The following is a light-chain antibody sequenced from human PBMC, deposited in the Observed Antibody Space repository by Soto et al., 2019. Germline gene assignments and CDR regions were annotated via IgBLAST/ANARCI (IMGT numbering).Light chain of an antibody. CDR2: GAS. J-gene: IGKJ1*01. CDR1: QSVTNNF. V-gene: IGKV3-20*01. Sequence: IVLTQSPGPLSLSPGERATLSRRAIQSVTNNFLVWYQQKPGQPPRLLIYGASSRATGTPDRFTGSGSGTEFTLTISSLQPDDFATYYCQQYNSYSPWTFGQGTKV. CDR3: QQYNSYSPWT.